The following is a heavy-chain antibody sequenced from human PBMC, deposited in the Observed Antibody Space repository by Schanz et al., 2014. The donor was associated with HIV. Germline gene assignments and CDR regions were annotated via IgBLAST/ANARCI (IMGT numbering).Heavy chain of an antibody. J-gene: IGHJ4*02. Sequence: QVQLVQSGAEVKKPGSSVKVSCKASGGTFNIYGISWVRQAPGQGLEWMGGFIPVFGTANYAQKFQGRVTMTADKSTSTAYMELSSLRSEDTAVYYCARGGLRWHPEWLDYWGQGTLVTVSS. CDR2: FIPVFGTA. V-gene: IGHV1-69*06. D-gene: IGHD4-17*01. CDR3: ARGGLRWHPEWLDY. CDR1: GGTFNIYG.